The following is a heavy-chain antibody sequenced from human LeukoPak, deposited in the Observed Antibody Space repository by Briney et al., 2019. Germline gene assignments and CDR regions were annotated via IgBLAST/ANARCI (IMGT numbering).Heavy chain of an antibody. Sequence: NPSETLSLTCTVSGYSISSGYYWSWIRQPPGKGLEWIGYIYYSGSTNYNPSLKSRVTISVDTSKNQFSLKLSSVTAADTAVYYCARVSGDMDVWGQGTTVTVSS. CDR2: IYYSGST. CDR1: GYSISSGYY. V-gene: IGHV4-61*01. J-gene: IGHJ6*02. D-gene: IGHD7-27*01. CDR3: ARVSGDMDV.